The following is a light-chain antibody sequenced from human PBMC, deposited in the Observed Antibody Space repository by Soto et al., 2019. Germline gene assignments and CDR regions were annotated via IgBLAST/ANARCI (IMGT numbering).Light chain of an antibody. J-gene: IGLJ3*02. V-gene: IGLV2-14*01. Sequence: QSVLTQPASVSGSPGQSITIACTGTNRDVGSYNLVSWYQQRPGEAPKLIISEVRNRPSGISYRFTGSKSGNTASLTISGLQAEDEADYYFSSYTSTSTLVCGGGTKVTVL. CDR1: NRDVGSYNL. CDR2: EVR. CDR3: SSYTSTSTLV.